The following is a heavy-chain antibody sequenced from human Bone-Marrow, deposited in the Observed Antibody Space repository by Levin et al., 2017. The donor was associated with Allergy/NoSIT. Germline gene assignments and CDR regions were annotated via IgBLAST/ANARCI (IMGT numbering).Heavy chain of an antibody. CDR1: GFPFKNYG. D-gene: IGHD1-26*01. Sequence: GGSLRLSCAASGFPFKNYGMNWVRQAPGKGLEWLSYISSSSTTIFYADSVKGRFTISRDNAKDSLFLQMNSLRAEDTAVYYCARDQLRVGAIFDQWGQGTLVTVSS. CDR2: ISSSSTTI. V-gene: IGHV3-48*01. J-gene: IGHJ5*02. CDR3: ARDQLRVGAIFDQ.